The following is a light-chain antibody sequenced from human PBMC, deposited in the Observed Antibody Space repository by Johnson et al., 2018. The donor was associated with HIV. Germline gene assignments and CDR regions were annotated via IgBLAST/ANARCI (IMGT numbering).Light chain of an antibody. V-gene: IGLV1-51*01. J-gene: IGLJ1*01. Sequence: QSVLTQPPSVSAAPGQKVTISCSGSNSNIGNNYVSWYQQFPGTAPKLLIYDNNKRPSGIPDRFSGSKSGTSATLGITGLQTGDEAEYYCGTWESSLRSGFFGTGTKVTVL. CDR1: NSNIGNNY. CDR3: GTWESSLRSGF. CDR2: DNN.